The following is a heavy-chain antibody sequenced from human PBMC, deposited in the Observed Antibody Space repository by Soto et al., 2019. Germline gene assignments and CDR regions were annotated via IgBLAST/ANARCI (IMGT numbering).Heavy chain of an antibody. J-gene: IGHJ4*02. CDR2: INPNSGGT. CDR3: ARGKLPDYDGQYYFDY. CDR1: GYTFTGYY. D-gene: IGHD4-17*01. Sequence: ASVKVSCKASGYTFTGYYMHWVRQAPGQGLEWMGWINPNSGGTNYAQKFQGWVTMTRDTSISTAYMELSRLRSDDTAVYYCARGKLPDYDGQYYFDYWGQGTLVTVSS. V-gene: IGHV1-2*04.